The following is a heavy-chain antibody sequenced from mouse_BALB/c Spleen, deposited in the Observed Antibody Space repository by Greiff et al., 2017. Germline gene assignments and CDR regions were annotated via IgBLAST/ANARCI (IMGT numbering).Heavy chain of an antibody. V-gene: IGHV5-4*02. D-gene: IGHD1-1*02. CDR3: AREGGSYAMDY. CDR2: ISDGGSYT. J-gene: IGHJ4*01. CDR1: GFTFSDYY. Sequence: DVKLVESGGGLVKPGGSLKLSCAASGFTFSDYYMYWVRQTPEKRLEWVATISDGGSYTYYPDSVKGRFTISRDNAKNNLYLQMSSLKSEDTAMYYCAREGGSYAMDYWGQGTSVTVSS.